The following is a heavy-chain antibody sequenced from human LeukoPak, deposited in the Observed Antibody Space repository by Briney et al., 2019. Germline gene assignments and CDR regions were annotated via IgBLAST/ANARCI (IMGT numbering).Heavy chain of an antibody. Sequence: SQTLSLTCAISGDSVSSNNAAWHWIRQPPSRGLEWLGRTYYRSKWFNDYAVSVKSRIAIYPDTSKHQFSLHLNSVTPEDTAVYYCARDHYGTSLFDYWGQGTLVTVSS. CDR3: ARDHYGTSLFDY. D-gene: IGHD3-10*01. CDR2: TYYRSKWFN. CDR1: GDSVSSNNAA. J-gene: IGHJ4*02. V-gene: IGHV6-1*01.